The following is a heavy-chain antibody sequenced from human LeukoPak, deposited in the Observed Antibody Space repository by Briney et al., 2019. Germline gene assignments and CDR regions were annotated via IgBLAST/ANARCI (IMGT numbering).Heavy chain of an antibody. CDR3: ARLCCSSDDYYYYGMDV. V-gene: IGHV3-48*03. CDR1: GSTFSSYE. Sequence: PGGSLRLSCAASGSTFSSYEMNWVRQAPGKGLEWVSYISSSGSTIYYADSVKGRFTISRDNAKNSLYLQMNSLRADDTAVYYCARLCCSSDDYYYYGMDVWGKGTTVTVSS. D-gene: IGHD2-15*01. CDR2: ISSSGSTI. J-gene: IGHJ6*04.